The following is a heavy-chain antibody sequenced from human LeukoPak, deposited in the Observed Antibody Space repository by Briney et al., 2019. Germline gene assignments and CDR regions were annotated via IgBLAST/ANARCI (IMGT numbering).Heavy chain of an antibody. V-gene: IGHV1-69*04. CDR1: AGTFSSYA. D-gene: IGHD1-26*01. CDR3: AREIVGATIYFDY. CDR2: IIPILGIA. J-gene: IGHJ4*02. Sequence: SVKVSCKASAGTFSSYAISWVRQAPGQGLEWMGRIIPILGIANYAQKFQGRVTITADKSTSTAYMELSSLRSEDTAVYYCAREIVGATIYFDYWGQGTLVTVSS.